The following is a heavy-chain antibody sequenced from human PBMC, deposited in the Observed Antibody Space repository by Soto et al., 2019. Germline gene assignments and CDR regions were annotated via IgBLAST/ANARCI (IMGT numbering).Heavy chain of an antibody. CDR2: IHSSGTT. CDR1: SGAITSFY. J-gene: IGHJ4*02. Sequence: PLPTLSVTCIVSSGAITSFYWSWIGQHAGKGLEWIERIHSSGTTNYNPSHKSRVTMSVDASRNQFSRKLTSVTAAGTAVYYGARDRIIGTSYSDNWGQGVLVTVSS. CDR3: ARDRIIGTSYSDN. V-gene: IGHV4-4*07. D-gene: IGHD1-7*01.